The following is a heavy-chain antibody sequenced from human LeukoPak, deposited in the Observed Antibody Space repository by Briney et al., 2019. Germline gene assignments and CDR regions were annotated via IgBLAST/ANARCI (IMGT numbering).Heavy chain of an antibody. V-gene: IGHV6-1*01. CDR1: GDTVSSNSAA. CDR3: AREGPRMTGTTLDY. Sequence: SQTLSLTCAISGDTVSSNSAAWNCIRHSPSRGLEWLGRTYYRSKWYNDYAVSVKSRITIYPDTSKIQVSLQLNSVTPEDTAVYYCAREGPRMTGTTLDYWGQGTLVTVSS. D-gene: IGHD1-7*01. J-gene: IGHJ4*02. CDR2: TYYRSKWYN.